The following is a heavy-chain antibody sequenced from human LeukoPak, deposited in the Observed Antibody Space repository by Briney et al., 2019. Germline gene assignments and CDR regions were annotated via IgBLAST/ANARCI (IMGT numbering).Heavy chain of an antibody. D-gene: IGHD3-22*01. J-gene: IGHJ4*02. CDR3: ASRHTYDSSGYYYYYFDY. CDR1: GITFSRYW. V-gene: IGHV3-7*01. CDR2: IKQDGSEK. Sequence: PGGSLRLSCAASGITFSRYWMSWVRQAPGKGLEWVANIKQDGSEKEYVDSVKGGFTISRDNAKNSLYLQMNILRAEDTAVYYCASRHTYDSSGYYYYYFDYWGQGTLVTVSS.